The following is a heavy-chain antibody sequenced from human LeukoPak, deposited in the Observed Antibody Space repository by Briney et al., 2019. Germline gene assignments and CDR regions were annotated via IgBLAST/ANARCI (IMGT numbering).Heavy chain of an antibody. CDR3: AKAPYGSGSWPDYMDV. D-gene: IGHD3-10*01. Sequence: PGGSLRLSCAASGFTFSSYAMSWVRQAPGKGLEWVSAISGSGGSTYYADSVKGRFTISRDNSKNTLYLQMNSLRAEDTAVYYCAKAPYGSGSWPDYMDVWGKGTTVTVSS. V-gene: IGHV3-23*01. CDR1: GFTFSSYA. CDR2: ISGSGGST. J-gene: IGHJ6*03.